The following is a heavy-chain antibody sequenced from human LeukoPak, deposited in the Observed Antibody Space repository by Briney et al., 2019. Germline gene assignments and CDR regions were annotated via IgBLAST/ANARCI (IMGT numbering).Heavy chain of an antibody. J-gene: IGHJ4*02. CDR1: GFTVSSNY. CDR3: ARGRSGSGHASGY. D-gene: IGHD3-10*01. V-gene: IGHV3-53*01. Sequence: GGSLRLSCAASGFTVSSNYMSWVRQAPGKGLEWVSVIYSGGSTYYADSVKGRFTISRDNAKNSLYLQMNSLRAEDTAVYYCARGRSGSGHASGYWGQGTLVTVSS. CDR2: IYSGGST.